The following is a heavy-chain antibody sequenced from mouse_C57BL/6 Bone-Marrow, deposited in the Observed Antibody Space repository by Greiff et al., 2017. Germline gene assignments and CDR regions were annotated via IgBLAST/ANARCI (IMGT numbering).Heavy chain of an antibody. V-gene: IGHV1-85*01. CDR2: IYPRDGST. CDR1: GYTFTSYD. Sequence: QVQLQQSGAELARPGASVKLSCKASGYTFTSYDINWVKQRPGQGLEWIGWIYPRDGSTKYNEKFKGKATLTVDTSSSTAYMELHSLTSEDSAVYFCARRGYYGSSPWFAYWGEGTLVTVSA. J-gene: IGHJ3*01. CDR3: ARRGYYGSSPWFAY. D-gene: IGHD1-1*01.